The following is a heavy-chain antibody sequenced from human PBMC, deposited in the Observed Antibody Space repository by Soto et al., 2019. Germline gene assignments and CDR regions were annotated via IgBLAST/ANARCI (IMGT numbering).Heavy chain of an antibody. CDR3: ARGYDFWSGYPGLDV. J-gene: IGHJ6*02. CDR2: ISAYNGNT. D-gene: IGHD3-3*01. CDR1: GYTFTSYG. V-gene: IGHV1-18*01. Sequence: GASVKVSCKASGYTFTSYGISWVRQARGQGLEWMGWISAYNGNTNYAQKLQGRVTMTTDTSTSTAYMELRSLTSADTAVYYCARGYDFWSGYPGLDVWGQGTTVTVSS.